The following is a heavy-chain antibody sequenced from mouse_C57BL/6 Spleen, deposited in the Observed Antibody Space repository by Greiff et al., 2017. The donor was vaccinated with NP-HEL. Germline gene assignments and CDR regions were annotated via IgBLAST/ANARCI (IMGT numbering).Heavy chain of an antibody. J-gene: IGHJ1*03. CDR2: ISSGSSTI. Sequence: VKLVESGGGLVKPGGSLKLSCAASGFTFSDYGMHWVRQAPEKGLEWVAYISSGSSTIYYADTVKGRFTISRDNAKNTLFLQMTSLRSEDTAMYYCARGGYYGSSYGYFDVWGTGTTVTVSS. V-gene: IGHV5-17*01. D-gene: IGHD1-1*01. CDR1: GFTFSDYG. CDR3: ARGGYYGSSYGYFDV.